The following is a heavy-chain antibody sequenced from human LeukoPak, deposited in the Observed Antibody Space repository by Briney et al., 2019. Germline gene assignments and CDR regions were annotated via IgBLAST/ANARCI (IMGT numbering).Heavy chain of an antibody. CDR1: GFTFSSYW. D-gene: IGHD2-21*01. CDR3: VRDFSPYCGGDCYFDAFDI. J-gene: IGHJ3*02. CDR2: INRDGSVI. V-gene: IGHV3-7*01. Sequence: GGSLRLSCAASGFTFSSYWMTWVRQVPGKGLEWVSNINRDGSVIHYMDSVKGRFTISSDNAKNSLYLQMNSLRAEDTAVYYCVRDFSPYCGGDCYFDAFDIWGQGTVVTVSS.